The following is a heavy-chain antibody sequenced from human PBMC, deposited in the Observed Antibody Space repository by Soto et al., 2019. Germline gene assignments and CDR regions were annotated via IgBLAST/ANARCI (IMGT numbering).Heavy chain of an antibody. V-gene: IGHV3-23*01. J-gene: IGHJ6*02. CDR3: VKDWRGKSCPCMDV. Sequence: GSLRLSCAASGFTFNSYAMTWVRQAPGRGLQWVSTIGDSGGRTYYADSVKGRFTISRDNSKSTLYLQMSSLRVDDTAVYYCVKDWRGKSCPCMDVWGQGTTVTVSS. CDR2: IGDSGGRT. CDR1: GFTFNSYA. D-gene: IGHD2-15*01.